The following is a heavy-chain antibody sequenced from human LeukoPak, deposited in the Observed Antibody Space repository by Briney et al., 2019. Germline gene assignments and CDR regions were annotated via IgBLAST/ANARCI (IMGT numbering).Heavy chain of an antibody. J-gene: IGHJ4*02. D-gene: IGHD6-13*01. CDR2: IYYSGST. CDR3: ARGGEAAAGIFDY. V-gene: IGHV4-59*12. Sequence: SETLSLTCTVSGGSISSYYWSWIRQPPGKGLEWIGYIYYSGSTNYNPSLKSRVTISVDTSKNQFSLKLSSVTAADTAVYYCARGGEAAAGIFDYWGQGTLVTVSS. CDR1: GGSISSYY.